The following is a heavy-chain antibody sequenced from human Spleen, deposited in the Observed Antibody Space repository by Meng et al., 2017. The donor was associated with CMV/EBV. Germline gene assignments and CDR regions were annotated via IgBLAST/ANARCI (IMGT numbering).Heavy chain of an antibody. D-gene: IGHD2-2*01. CDR3: AAGQGYCSSTSCWNWFDP. J-gene: IGHJ5*02. V-gene: IGHV1-58*01. CDR2: IVVGSGNT. Sequence: SVKVSCKASGFTFTSSAVQWVRQARGQRLEWIGWIVVGSGNTNYAQKFQERVTITRGMSTSTAYMELSSLRSEDTAVYYCAAGQGYCSSTSCWNWFDPWGQGTLVTVSS. CDR1: GFTFTSSA.